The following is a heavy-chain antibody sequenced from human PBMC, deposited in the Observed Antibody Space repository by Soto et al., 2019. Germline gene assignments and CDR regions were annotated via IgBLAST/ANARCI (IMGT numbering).Heavy chain of an antibody. CDR3: VKDRYVDY. J-gene: IGHJ4*02. CDR2: ISSEGAST. V-gene: IGHV3-64D*06. Sequence: GGSLRLSCSVSGFTFTSYAMHWVRQAPGKGLEYVASISSEGASTYYADSVKGRFIISRDNSKNTLYLQMSSLRAEDTAVYYCVKDRYVDYPSQGILVTVSS. CDR1: GFTFTSYA.